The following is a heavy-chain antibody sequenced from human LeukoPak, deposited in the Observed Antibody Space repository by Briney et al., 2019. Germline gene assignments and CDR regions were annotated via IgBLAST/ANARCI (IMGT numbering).Heavy chain of an antibody. CDR3: ARGEYQLHLYYYYYYMDV. Sequence: GASVKVSCKASGGTFGSYAISWVRQAPGQGLEWMGGIIPIFGTANYAQKFQGRVTITTDESTSTAYMELSSLRSEDTAVYYCARGEYQLHLYYYYYYMDVWGKGTTVTVSS. CDR2: IIPIFGTA. J-gene: IGHJ6*03. V-gene: IGHV1-69*05. CDR1: GGTFGSYA. D-gene: IGHD2-2*01.